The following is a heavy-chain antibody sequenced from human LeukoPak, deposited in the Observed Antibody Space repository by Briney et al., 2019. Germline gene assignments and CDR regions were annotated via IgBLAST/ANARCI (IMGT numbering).Heavy chain of an antibody. Sequence: GGSLRLSCAASGFTFSSYGMHWVRQAPGKGLEWVAFIRYDGSNKYYADSVKGRFTISRDNARNPLYLQMNSLRAEDTAVYYCAREKLYGDPEWTVDQWGQGTLVIVSS. J-gene: IGHJ4*02. CDR3: AREKLYGDPEWTVDQ. CDR2: IRYDGSNK. CDR1: GFTFSSYG. D-gene: IGHD4-17*01. V-gene: IGHV3-30*02.